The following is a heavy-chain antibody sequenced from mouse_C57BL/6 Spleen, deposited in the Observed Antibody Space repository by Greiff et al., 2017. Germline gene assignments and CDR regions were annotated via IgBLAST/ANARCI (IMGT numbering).Heavy chain of an antibody. CDR1: GYTFTDYY. Sequence: VQLQQSGAELVRPGASVKLSCKASGYTFTDYYINWVKQRPGQGLEWIARIYPGSGNTYYNEKFKGKATLTAEKSSSTAYMQLSSLTSEDSAVYFCARGGDVGAMDYWGQGTSVTVSS. CDR3: ARGGDVGAMDY. CDR2: IYPGSGNT. V-gene: IGHV1-76*01. D-gene: IGHD3-1*01. J-gene: IGHJ4*01.